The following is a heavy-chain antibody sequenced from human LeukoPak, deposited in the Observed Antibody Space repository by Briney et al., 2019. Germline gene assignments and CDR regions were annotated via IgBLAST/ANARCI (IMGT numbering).Heavy chain of an antibody. CDR1: GFIVSNNY. V-gene: IGHV3-66*02. D-gene: IGHD3-9*01. J-gene: IGHJ3*02. CDR2: IHSGGST. Sequence: GGSLRLSCAASGFIVSNNYMNWVRQAPGKGLEWVSVIHSGGSTYYADSVKGRFTISRDNSKNTVNLQMNDLRAEDTAVYYCAKAPFYDILTGPLFDIWGQGTMVTVSS. CDR3: AKAPFYDILTGPLFDI.